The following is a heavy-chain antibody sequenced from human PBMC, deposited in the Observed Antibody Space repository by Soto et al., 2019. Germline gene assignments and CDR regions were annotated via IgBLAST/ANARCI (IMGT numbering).Heavy chain of an antibody. CDR2: ISSYNADT. J-gene: IGHJ4*02. CDR1: GYTFTSYG. D-gene: IGHD6-13*01. V-gene: IGHV1-18*01. Sequence: QVQLVQSGAEVKKPGASVKVSCKASGYTFTSYGISWVRQAPGQGLEWMGWISSYNADTNYTQKLQGRVTLTTDTSTSTAYMELRSLSSADTAVFYCARHMAHVAAVERRLEYWCQGTLVTVPS. CDR3: ARHMAHVAAVERRLEY.